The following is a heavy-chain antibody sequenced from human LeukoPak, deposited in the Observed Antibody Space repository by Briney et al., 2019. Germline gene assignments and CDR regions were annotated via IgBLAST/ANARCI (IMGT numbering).Heavy chain of an antibody. CDR3: AKSAARLFSDYYYYMDV. CDR1: GFTVSSNY. CDR2: IYSGGST. J-gene: IGHJ6*03. V-gene: IGHV3-53*05. D-gene: IGHD6-6*01. Sequence: GGSLRLSCAASGFTVSSNYIWVRQAPGKGLEWVSVIYSGGSTYYADSVKGRFTISRDNSKNSLYLQMNSLRSDDTALYYCAKSAARLFSDYYYYMDVRGKGTTVTVSS.